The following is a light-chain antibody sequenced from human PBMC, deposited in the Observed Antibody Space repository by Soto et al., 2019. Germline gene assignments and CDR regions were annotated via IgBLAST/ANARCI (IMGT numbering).Light chain of an antibody. CDR1: HSISRW. CDR2: DAS. V-gene: IGKV1-5*01. CDR3: QRYNSIGIT. J-gene: IGKJ4*01. Sequence: DIQMTQSPSTLSASVGDTVTITCRASHSISRWLAWYQQKPGKAPKFLIRDASSLESGVPSRFSGSGSGTEFTLTINSLQPDDFETYYCQRYNSIGITFGGGTKVDIK.